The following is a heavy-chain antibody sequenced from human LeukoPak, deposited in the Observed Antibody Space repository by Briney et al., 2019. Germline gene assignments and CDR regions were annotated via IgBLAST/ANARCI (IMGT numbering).Heavy chain of an antibody. Sequence: GASVKVSCMASGYTFTSYDINWVRQATGQVLEWMGWMNPNSGNSGYAQKFQGRVTMTRNTSISTGYMELSSLRSEDTAVYYCARSPVGAIGPFDIWGQGTMVTASS. J-gene: IGHJ3*02. CDR3: ARSPVGAIGPFDI. V-gene: IGHV1-8*01. D-gene: IGHD1-26*01. CDR1: GYTFTSYD. CDR2: MNPNSGNS.